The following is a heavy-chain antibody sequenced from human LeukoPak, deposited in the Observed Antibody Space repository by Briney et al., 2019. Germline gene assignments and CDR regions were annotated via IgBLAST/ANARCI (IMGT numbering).Heavy chain of an antibody. CDR2: ISAYNGNA. Sequence: ASVKVSCKASGYTFTSYGISWVRQAPGQGLEWMRWISAYNGNAVYVPKFQGRVTMTTDTSTSTAYMDLGSLRSDDTAVYYCVRDGNYYDSGGTLSDYWGQGTLVTVSS. J-gene: IGHJ4*02. CDR3: VRDGNYYDSGGTLSDY. V-gene: IGHV1-18*01. CDR1: GYTFTSYG. D-gene: IGHD3-22*01.